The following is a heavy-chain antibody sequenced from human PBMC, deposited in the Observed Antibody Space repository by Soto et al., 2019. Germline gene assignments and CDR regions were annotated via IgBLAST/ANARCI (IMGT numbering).Heavy chain of an antibody. CDR1: GGSFSGYY. CDR2: INHSGST. D-gene: IGHD3-3*01. CDR3: ARWVVLYDFRPSDAFDI. V-gene: IGHV4-34*01. J-gene: IGHJ3*02. Sequence: QVQLQQWGAGLLKPSETLSLTCAVYGGSFSGYYWSWIRQPPGKGLEWIGEINHSGSTNYNPSLNSRVTLSVDTSKNQFSLKLSSVTAADTAVYYCARWVVLYDFRPSDAFDIWGQGTMVTVSS.